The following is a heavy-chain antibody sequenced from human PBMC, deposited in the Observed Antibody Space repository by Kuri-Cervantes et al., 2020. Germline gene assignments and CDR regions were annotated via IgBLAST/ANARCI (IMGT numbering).Heavy chain of an antibody. CDR3: ASDIVVEVTAVDY. Sequence: GESLKISCAASGFTVSCNSMNWVRQAPGKGLEWVSYISSSSRTIYYADSVRGRFTISRDNARNSLHLQMNSLRAEDTAVYYCASDIVVEVTAVDYWGQGTLVTVSS. CDR2: ISSSSRTI. D-gene: IGHD2-15*01. V-gene: IGHV3-48*01. CDR1: GFTVSCNS. J-gene: IGHJ4*02.